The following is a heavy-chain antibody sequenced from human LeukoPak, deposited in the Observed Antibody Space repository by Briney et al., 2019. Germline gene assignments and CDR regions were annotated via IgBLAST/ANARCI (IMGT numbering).Heavy chain of an antibody. Sequence: GASVKVSCKASGYSFTTYYVHCVRQAPGQGLEWMGWISAYNGNTNYAQKLQGRVTMTTDTSTSTAYMELRSLRSDDTAVYYCARVLHPYSGYEADYWGQGTLVTVSS. V-gene: IGHV1-18*01. D-gene: IGHD5-12*01. CDR1: GYSFTTYY. CDR3: ARVLHPYSGYEADY. CDR2: ISAYNGNT. J-gene: IGHJ4*02.